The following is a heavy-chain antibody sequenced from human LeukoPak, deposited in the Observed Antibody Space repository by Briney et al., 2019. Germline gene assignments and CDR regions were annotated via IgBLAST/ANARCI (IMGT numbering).Heavy chain of an antibody. J-gene: IGHJ6*03. V-gene: IGHV1-18*01. CDR3: AREVWGAATSHYYYYMDV. D-gene: IGHD2-15*01. CDR1: GYTFTSYG. Sequence: EASVKVSCKASGYTFTSYGISWVRQAPGQGLEWMGWINAYNGNTNYAQKLQGRVTMTRNTSISTAYMELSSLRSEDTAVYYCAREVWGAATSHYYYYMDVWGKGTTVTISS. CDR2: INAYNGNT.